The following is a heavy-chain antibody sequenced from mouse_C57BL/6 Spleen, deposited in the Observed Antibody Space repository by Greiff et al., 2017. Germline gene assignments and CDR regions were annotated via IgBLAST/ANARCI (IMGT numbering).Heavy chain of an antibody. D-gene: IGHD2-4*01. CDR3: ARDDSYYYAMDY. J-gene: IGHJ4*01. V-gene: IGHV1-81*01. CDR2: IYPRSGNT. Sequence: VQLQQSGAELARPGASVKLSCKASGYTFTSYGISWVKQRTGQGLEWIGEIYPRSGNTYYNEKFKGKATLTADKSSSTAYMELRSLTSEDSAVYFCARDDSYYYAMDYWGQGTSVTVSS. CDR1: GYTFTSYG.